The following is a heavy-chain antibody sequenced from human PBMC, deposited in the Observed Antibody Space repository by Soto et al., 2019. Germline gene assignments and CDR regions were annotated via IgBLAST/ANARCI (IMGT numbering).Heavy chain of an antibody. CDR3: ARWRSPYSSGWYPDFQH. D-gene: IGHD6-19*01. V-gene: IGHV1-69*12. CDR2: IIPIFGTA. J-gene: IGHJ1*01. Sequence: QVQLVQSGAEVKKPGSSVKVSCKASGGTFSSYAISWVRQAPGHGLEWMGGIIPIFGTANYAQKFQGRVTITADESTSTAYMELSSLRSEDTAVYYCARWRSPYSSGWYPDFQHWGQGTLVTVSS. CDR1: GGTFSSYA.